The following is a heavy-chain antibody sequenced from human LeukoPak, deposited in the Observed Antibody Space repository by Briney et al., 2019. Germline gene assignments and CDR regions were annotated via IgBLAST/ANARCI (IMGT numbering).Heavy chain of an antibody. CDR2: ISAHNGNT. CDR1: GYSFTNYG. D-gene: IGHD3-16*01. V-gene: IGHV1-18*01. J-gene: IGHJ4*02. CDR3: ARDHSYASRGGSFDY. Sequence: GASVKVSFKASGYSFTNYGISWVRQATGQGLEWMGWISAHNGNTNYAQKLQGRVTMTTDTSTSTAYMELRTLRSDDTAVYYCARDHSYASRGGSFDYWGQGTLVTVSS.